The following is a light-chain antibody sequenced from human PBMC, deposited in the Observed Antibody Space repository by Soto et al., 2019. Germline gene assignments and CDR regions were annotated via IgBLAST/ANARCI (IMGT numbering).Light chain of an antibody. CDR2: EVS. J-gene: IGLJ2*01. CDR1: SSDVGGHNH. Sequence: QSALTQPPSASGSPGQSVTISCTGISSDVGGHNHVSWYQQHPGKAPKLMIYEVSKRPSGVPDRFSGSKSVNTASLTVSGLQAEDEADYYCSSYAGSMNVIFGGGTKLTVL. V-gene: IGLV2-8*01. CDR3: SSYAGSMNVI.